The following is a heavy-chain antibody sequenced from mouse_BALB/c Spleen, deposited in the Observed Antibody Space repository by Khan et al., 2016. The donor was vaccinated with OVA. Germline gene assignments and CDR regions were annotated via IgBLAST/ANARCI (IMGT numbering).Heavy chain of an antibody. D-gene: IGHD3-1*01. V-gene: IGHV3-6*02. CDR1: GYSITSGYF. Sequence: EVQLQESGPGLVKPSQSLSLTCSVTGYSITSGYFWNWIRQFPGNKLEWMGYIRYDGNSNYNPSLKNRISIPRDTSKNQFFLKLNSVTPEDTATDYCARGGSSGPAWFAYWGQGTLVTVSA. CDR3: ARGGSSGPAWFAY. CDR2: IRYDGNS. J-gene: IGHJ3*01.